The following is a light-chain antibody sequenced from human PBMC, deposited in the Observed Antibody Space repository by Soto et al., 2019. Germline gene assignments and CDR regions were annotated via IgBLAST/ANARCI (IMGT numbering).Light chain of an antibody. CDR3: CSYAGSSTYVV. CDR2: EGS. J-gene: IGLJ2*01. Sequence: QYALTQPASVSGSPGQSITISCTGTSSDVGSYNLVSWYQQHPGKAPELMIYEGSKRPSGVSNRFSGSKSGNTASVTISGLQAEDEAEYYCCSYAGSSTYVVFGVGTKLTVL. CDR1: SSDVGSYNL. V-gene: IGLV2-23*01.